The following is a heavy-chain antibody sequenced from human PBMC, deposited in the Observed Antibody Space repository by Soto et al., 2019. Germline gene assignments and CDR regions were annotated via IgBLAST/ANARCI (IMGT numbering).Heavy chain of an antibody. CDR3: ARGAYVVVAVAATEYYFDC. CDR2: INPSGGST. J-gene: IGHJ4*02. CDR1: GYTFTSYY. D-gene: IGHD2-15*01. V-gene: IGHV1-46*03. Sequence: EASVKVSCKASGYTFTSYYMHWVRQAPGQGLEWMGIINPSGGSTSYAQKFQGRVTMTRDTSTSTVYMELSSLRSEDTAVYYCARGAYVVVAVAATEYYFDCWGQGTLVTVSS.